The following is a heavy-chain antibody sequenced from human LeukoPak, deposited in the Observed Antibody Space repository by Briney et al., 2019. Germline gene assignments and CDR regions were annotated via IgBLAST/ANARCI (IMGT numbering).Heavy chain of an antibody. V-gene: IGHV1-2*04. CDR1: GYTFTGYY. J-gene: IGHJ4*02. D-gene: IGHD2-15*01. Sequence: ASVKVSCKASGYTFTGYYMHWVRQAPGQGLEWMGWINPNSGGTNYAQKLQGWVTMTRDTSISTAYMELSRLRSDDTAVYYCARSRHTRYCSGGSCYEVDYWGQGTLVTVSS. CDR3: ARSRHTRYCSGGSCYEVDY. CDR2: INPNSGGT.